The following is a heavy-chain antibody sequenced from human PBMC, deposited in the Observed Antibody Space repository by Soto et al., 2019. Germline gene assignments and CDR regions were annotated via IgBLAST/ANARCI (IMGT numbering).Heavy chain of an antibody. J-gene: IGHJ4*02. Sequence: QLQLQESGPGLVKPSETLSLTCTVSGGSISSSSYYWGWIRQPPGKGLEWIGYIYYSGSTNYNPSLKSRVTISVDTSKNQFSLKLSSVTAADTAVYYCARAGDYIWGSYRQFDYWGQGTLVTVSS. CDR2: IYYSGST. D-gene: IGHD3-16*02. CDR1: GGSISSSSYY. V-gene: IGHV4-61*05. CDR3: ARAGDYIWGSYRQFDY.